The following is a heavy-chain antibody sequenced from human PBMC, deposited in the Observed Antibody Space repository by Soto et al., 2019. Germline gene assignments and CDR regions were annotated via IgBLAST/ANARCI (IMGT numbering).Heavy chain of an antibody. CDR2: ISGSGGST. CDR1: GFTFSSYA. J-gene: IGHJ6*02. CDR3: ASRQPQWFGELLFHYYGMDV. D-gene: IGHD3-10*01. Sequence: PGGSLRLSCAASGFTFSSYAMSWVRQAPGKGLEWVSAISGSGGSTYYADYVKGRFTISRDNSKNTLYLQMNSLRAEDTAVYYCASRQPQWFGELLFHYYGMDVWGQGTTVTVSS. V-gene: IGHV3-23*01.